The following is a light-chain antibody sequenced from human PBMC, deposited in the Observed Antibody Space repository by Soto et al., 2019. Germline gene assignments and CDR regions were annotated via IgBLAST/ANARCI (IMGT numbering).Light chain of an antibody. J-gene: IGKJ5*01. CDR1: QGVSSY. CDR2: AAS. CDR3: QQANSFPIT. V-gene: IGKV1-12*01. Sequence: IQMTQSPSSVSASVGDRVTITCRASQGVSSYLAWYQQKPGKAPKLLIYAASSLQSGVPSRFSGSGFGTDFTLTIDSLQPEDFATYCCQQANSFPITFGQGTRLEIK.